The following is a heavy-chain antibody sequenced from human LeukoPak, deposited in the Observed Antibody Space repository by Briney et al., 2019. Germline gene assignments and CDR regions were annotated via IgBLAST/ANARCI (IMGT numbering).Heavy chain of an antibody. Sequence: PGGSLRLSCAASGFTFSSYGMHWVRQAPGKGLEWVAVIWYDGSNKYYADSVKGRFTISRDNSKNTLYLQMNSLRAEDTAVYYCARDGGPRQYYYDSSGYHYFDYWGQGTLVTVSS. CDR1: GFTFSSYG. CDR3: ARDGGPRQYYYDSSGYHYFDY. CDR2: IWYDGSNK. V-gene: IGHV3-33*01. D-gene: IGHD3-22*01. J-gene: IGHJ4*02.